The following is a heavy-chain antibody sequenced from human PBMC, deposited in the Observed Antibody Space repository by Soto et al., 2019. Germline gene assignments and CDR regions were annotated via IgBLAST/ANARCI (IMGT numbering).Heavy chain of an antibody. CDR2: IIPICGTA. Sequence: QVQLVQSGAEVKKPGSSVKVSCKASGGTFSSYAISWVRQAPGQGLEWMGGIIPICGTANYAQKFQGRVTITADESTSTAYMEMSSLRSEDTAVYDCASSYSSSRYYYYYGMDVWGQGTPVTVSS. V-gene: IGHV1-69*01. CDR3: ASSYSSSRYYYYYGMDV. J-gene: IGHJ6*02. D-gene: IGHD6-6*01. CDR1: GGTFSSYA.